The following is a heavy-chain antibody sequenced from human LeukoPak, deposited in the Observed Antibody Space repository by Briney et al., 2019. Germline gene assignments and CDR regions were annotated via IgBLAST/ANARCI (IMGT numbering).Heavy chain of an antibody. CDR2: IYYSGST. CDR3: ARGYSSSWYLNWFDP. D-gene: IGHD6-13*01. CDR1: GGSISSSNYY. J-gene: IGHJ5*02. V-gene: IGHV4-39*07. Sequence: SETLSLTCTVSGGSISSSNYYWGWIRQPPGKGLEWIGSIYYSGSTYYSPSLKSRVTISIDTSKNQFSLKLTSVTAADTAVYYCARGYSSSWYLNWFDPWGQGTLVTVSS.